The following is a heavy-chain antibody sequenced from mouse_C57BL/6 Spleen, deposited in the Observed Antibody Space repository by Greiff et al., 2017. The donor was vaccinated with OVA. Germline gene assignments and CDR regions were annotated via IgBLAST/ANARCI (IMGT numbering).Heavy chain of an antibody. CDR3: ERRGYFDV. J-gene: IGHJ1*03. CDR1: GFTFSDYG. V-gene: IGHV5-17*01. Sequence: EVKLMESGGGLVKPGGSLKLSCAASGFTFSDYGMHWVRQAPEKGLEWVAYISSGSSTIYYADTVKGRFTISRDNAKNTLFLQMTSLRSEDTAMYYCERRGYFDVWGTGTTVTVSA. CDR2: ISSGSSTI.